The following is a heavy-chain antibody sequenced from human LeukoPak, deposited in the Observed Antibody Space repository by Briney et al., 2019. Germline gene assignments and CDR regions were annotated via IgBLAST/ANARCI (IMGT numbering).Heavy chain of an antibody. D-gene: IGHD6-13*01. Sequence: PSETLSLTCNVSGGSISNYYWSWLRQPPGKGLEWVGFIYYRGSTNYNPSLKSRITISVDTSKKQFSLKLSSVTAADTAVYFCARGAAGTGAADYWGQGTRVTVSS. V-gene: IGHV4-59*01. J-gene: IGHJ4*02. CDR3: ARGAAGTGAADY. CDR1: GGSISNYY. CDR2: IYYRGST.